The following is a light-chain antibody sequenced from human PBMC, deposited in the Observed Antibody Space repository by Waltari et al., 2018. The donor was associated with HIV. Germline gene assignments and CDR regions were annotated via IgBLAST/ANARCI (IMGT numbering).Light chain of an antibody. V-gene: IGKV3-20*01. CDR1: QSVYNSY. Sequence: IVLTQSPGTLSLSPGERATLSCWASQSVYNSYLAWYQQKPGQAPRLLIYAASIRATGIPDRFSGSASGTDFTLTISRLEPEEFAVYYCQQYGSSPYTFGPGTTVDIK. CDR3: QQYGSSPYT. J-gene: IGKJ3*01. CDR2: AAS.